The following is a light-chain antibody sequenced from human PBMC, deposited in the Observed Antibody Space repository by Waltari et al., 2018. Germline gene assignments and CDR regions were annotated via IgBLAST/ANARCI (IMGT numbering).Light chain of an antibody. CDR2: DVN. CDR1: SSDVGGYDF. J-gene: IGLJ3*02. Sequence: QSALTQPRSVSGSTGQSVTISCTGNSSDVGGYDFVSWYQQYPGKAPKLIIYDVNKRPPGVPDRFSGSKSGSSASLAINGLQAEDEADYYCQSFDSNVRGGVVFGGGTKVTVL. V-gene: IGLV2-11*01. CDR3: QSFDSNVRGGVV.